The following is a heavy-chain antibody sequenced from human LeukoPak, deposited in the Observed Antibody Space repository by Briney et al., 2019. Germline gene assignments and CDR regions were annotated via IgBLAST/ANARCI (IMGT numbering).Heavy chain of an antibody. CDR2: ISYDGSDK. Sequence: GGSLRLSCAASGFTFSSYAMHWVRQAPGKGLEWVAVISYDGSDKYYADSVKGRFTISRDNSKNTLFLQMNSLRAEDTAVYFCARDVGGGDTFDYWGQGTLVTVSS. CDR3: ARDVGGGDTFDY. D-gene: IGHD2-21*02. J-gene: IGHJ4*02. V-gene: IGHV3-30*04. CDR1: GFTFSSYA.